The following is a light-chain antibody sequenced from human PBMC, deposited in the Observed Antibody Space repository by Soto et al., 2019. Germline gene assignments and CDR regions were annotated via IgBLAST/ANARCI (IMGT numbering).Light chain of an antibody. J-gene: IGKJ3*01. CDR3: QQFRT. CDR2: GAS. CDR1: QSVSSGY. Sequence: EIVLTQSPGTLSLSPGERATLSCRASQSVSSGYVAWYQQKPGQAPRLLIYGASSRATGIPDRFSDSGSGTDFTLTISRLEPEDFAVYYCQQFRTFGPGTKVDIK. V-gene: IGKV3-20*01.